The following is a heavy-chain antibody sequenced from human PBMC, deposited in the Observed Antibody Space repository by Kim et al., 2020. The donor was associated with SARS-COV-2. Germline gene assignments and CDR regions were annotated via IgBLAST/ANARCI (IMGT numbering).Heavy chain of an antibody. J-gene: IGHJ3*02. CDR1: GYTLTELS. CDR2: FDPEDGET. D-gene: IGHD6-19*01. V-gene: IGHV1-24*01. Sequence: ASVKVSCKVSGYTLTELSMHWVRQAPGKGLEWMGGFDPEDGETIYAQKFQGRVTMTEDTSTDTAYMELSSLRSEDTAVYYCGAVAGTGVYAFDIWGQGTMVTVSS. CDR3: GAVAGTGVYAFDI.